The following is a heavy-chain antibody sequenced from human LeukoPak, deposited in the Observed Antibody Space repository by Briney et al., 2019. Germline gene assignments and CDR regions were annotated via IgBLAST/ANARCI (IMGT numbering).Heavy chain of an antibody. D-gene: IGHD1-26*01. CDR1: GGSISSSSYH. CDR2: IYYSGIT. J-gene: IGHJ4*02. V-gene: IGHV4-39*02. Sequence: PSETLSLTCSVSGGSISSSSYHWGWTRQPPGKGLEWIGSIYYSGITYYNPSLKSRVTISVDTSRNNFSLKLTPVSAADTAVYYCSRLRDGSPGDYWGQGTLVTVSS. CDR3: SRLRDGSPGDY.